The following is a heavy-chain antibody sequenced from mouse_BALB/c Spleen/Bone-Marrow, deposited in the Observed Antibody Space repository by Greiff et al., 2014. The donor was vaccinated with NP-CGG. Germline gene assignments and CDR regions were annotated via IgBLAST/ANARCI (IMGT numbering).Heavy chain of an antibody. CDR1: GFTFSDYG. V-gene: IGHV5-15*02. Sequence: EVKLVESGGGLVQPGGSRKLSCAASGFTFSDYGMAWVRQAPGKGPEWVAFISNLAYSIYYADTVTGRFTISRENAKNTLYLEMSSLRSEGTAMYYCARFITTVVVDAMDYWGQGTSVTVSS. J-gene: IGHJ4*01. CDR3: ARFITTVVVDAMDY. CDR2: ISNLAYSI. D-gene: IGHD1-1*01.